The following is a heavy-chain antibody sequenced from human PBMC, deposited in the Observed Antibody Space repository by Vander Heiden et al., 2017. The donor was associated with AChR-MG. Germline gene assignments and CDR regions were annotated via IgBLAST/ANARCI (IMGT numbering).Heavy chain of an antibody. V-gene: IGHV3-21*01. D-gene: IGHD6-13*01. CDR2: ISSSSSYI. Sequence: EVQLVESGGGLVKPGGSLRLSCAASGFTFSSYSMNWVRQAPGKGLEWVSSISSSSSYIYYADSVKGRFTISRDNAKNSLYLQMNSLRAEDTAVYYCARDQKGILGEYYYYYYGMDVWGQGTTVTVSS. J-gene: IGHJ6*02. CDR1: GFTFSSYS. CDR3: ARDQKGILGEYYYYYYGMDV.